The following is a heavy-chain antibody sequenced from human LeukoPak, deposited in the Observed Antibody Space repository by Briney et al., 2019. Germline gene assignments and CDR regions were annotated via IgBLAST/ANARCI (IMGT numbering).Heavy chain of an antibody. D-gene: IGHD3-22*01. CDR2: FDPEDGET. J-gene: IGHJ4*02. CDR1: GYTLTELS. Sequence: GASVKVSCKVSGYTLTELSMHWVRQAPGKGLEWMGGFDPEDGETIYAQKFQGRVTMTEDTYTDTDYMELSSLRSEDTAVYYCATDSSGYYYEGFDYWGQGTLVTVSS. CDR3: ATDSSGYYYEGFDY. V-gene: IGHV1-24*01.